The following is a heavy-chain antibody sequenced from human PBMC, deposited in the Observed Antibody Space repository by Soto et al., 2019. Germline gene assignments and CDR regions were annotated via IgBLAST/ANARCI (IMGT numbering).Heavy chain of an antibody. D-gene: IGHD3-22*01. CDR3: ARERNPTYDSSGYYPNWFDP. CDR2: INAGNGNT. J-gene: IGHJ5*02. V-gene: IGHV1-3*01. Sequence: ASVKVSCKASGYTFTSYAMHWVRQAPGQRLEWMGWINAGNGNTKYSQKFQGRVTITRDTSAGTAYMELSSLRSEDTVVYYCARERNPTYDSSGYYPNWFDPWGQGTLVTVSS. CDR1: GYTFTSYA.